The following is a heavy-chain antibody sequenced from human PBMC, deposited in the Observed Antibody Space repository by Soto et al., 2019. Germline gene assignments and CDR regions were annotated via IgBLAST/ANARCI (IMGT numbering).Heavy chain of an antibody. CDR3: PHQTYYYDSSGYYYKFYFDY. CDR2: IYWDDDK. V-gene: IGHV2-5*02. D-gene: IGHD3-22*01. Sequence: QITLKESGPTLVKPTQTLTLTCTFSGISLSTSGVGVGWIRQPPGKALEWLTLIYWDDDKRYSPSLKSRLTITKDTSKNQVVLTMTNMDPVDTATYYCPHQTYYYDSSGYYYKFYFDYWGQLTLFTVSS. J-gene: IGHJ4*02. CDR1: GISLSTSGVG.